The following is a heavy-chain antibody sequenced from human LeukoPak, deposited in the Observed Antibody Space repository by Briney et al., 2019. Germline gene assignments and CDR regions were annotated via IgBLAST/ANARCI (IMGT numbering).Heavy chain of an antibody. CDR1: GFTFSSYW. J-gene: IGHJ4*02. Sequence: GGFLRLSCAASGFTFSSYWMSWVRQAPGKRLEWVANITQDGSEKYYVDSVKGRFTISRDNAKNSLYLHVDSLRVEDTAVYYCARWGGVFDYWGQGTLVTVCS. D-gene: IGHD3-16*01. CDR3: ARWGGVFDY. V-gene: IGHV3-7*04. CDR2: ITQDGSEK.